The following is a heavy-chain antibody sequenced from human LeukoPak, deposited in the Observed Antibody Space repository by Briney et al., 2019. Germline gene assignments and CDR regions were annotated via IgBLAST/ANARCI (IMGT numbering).Heavy chain of an antibody. CDR2: IYYSGST. J-gene: IGHJ4*02. D-gene: IGHD6-19*01. Sequence: SETLSLTCTVSGGSISSYYWSWIRQPPGTGLEWIGYIYYSGSTNYNPSLKSRVTISVDTSKNQFSLKLSSVTAADTAVYYCARGDSSGWYPFDYWGQGTLVTVSS. CDR1: GGSISSYY. CDR3: ARGDSSGWYPFDY. V-gene: IGHV4-59*01.